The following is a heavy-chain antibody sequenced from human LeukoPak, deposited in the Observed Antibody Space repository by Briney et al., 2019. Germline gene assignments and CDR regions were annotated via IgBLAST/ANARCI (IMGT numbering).Heavy chain of an antibody. J-gene: IGHJ5*02. CDR1: GFTFEDYQ. CDR3: ARDMFFGVVTNRLDP. Sequence: GGSPRLSCTASGFTFEDYQMIWVRQAPGKGLEWLSYISDTGRDIFYSDSVKGRFTISRDNAGNSLYLEMNNLRVEDTAMYYCARDMFFGVVTNRLDPWGQGTLVTVSS. V-gene: IGHV3-11*04. CDR2: ISDTGRDI. D-gene: IGHD3-3*01.